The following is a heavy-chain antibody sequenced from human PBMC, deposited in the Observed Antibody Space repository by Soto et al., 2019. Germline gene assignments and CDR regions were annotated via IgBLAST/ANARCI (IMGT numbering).Heavy chain of an antibody. Sequence: QVQLVESGGGVVQPGRSLRLSCAASGFTFSSYGMHWVRQAPGKGLEWVAVIWYDGSNKYYADSVKGRFTISRDNSKNTLYLQMNSLRAEDTAVYYCARDGYYDILAGPDYWGQGTLVTVSS. CDR1: GFTFSSYG. J-gene: IGHJ4*02. CDR3: ARDGYYDILAGPDY. D-gene: IGHD3-9*01. V-gene: IGHV3-33*01. CDR2: IWYDGSNK.